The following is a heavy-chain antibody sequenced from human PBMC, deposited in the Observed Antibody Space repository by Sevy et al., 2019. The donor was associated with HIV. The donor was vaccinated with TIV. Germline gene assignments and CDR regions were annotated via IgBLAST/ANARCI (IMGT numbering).Heavy chain of an antibody. CDR1: GYSFSSYA. V-gene: IGHV3-23*01. J-gene: IGHJ4*02. CDR2: INGRGGST. Sequence: RGSLRLSCVVSGYSFSSYAISWVRQAPGKGLEWVSTINGRGGSTYYADSVKGRFTISRDNSKNTLFLQMINLRVDDKAIYYCARPSPRIAATASAFYDNWGQGTLVIVSS. CDR3: ARPSPRIAATASAFYDN. D-gene: IGHD6-13*01.